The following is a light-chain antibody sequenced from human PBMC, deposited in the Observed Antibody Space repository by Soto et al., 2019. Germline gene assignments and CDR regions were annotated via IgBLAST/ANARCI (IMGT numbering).Light chain of an antibody. V-gene: IGKV3-15*01. Sequence: EIVMTQSPATLSVSPGERATLSGRASQSVSSNLAWYQQKPGQAPRLLIYGASTRATGLPARFSGSGSGTEFTLTISSLQSEDFAVYYCQQYNNWPPLYTFGQGTKLEIK. CDR1: QSVSSN. J-gene: IGKJ2*01. CDR2: GAS. CDR3: QQYNNWPPLYT.